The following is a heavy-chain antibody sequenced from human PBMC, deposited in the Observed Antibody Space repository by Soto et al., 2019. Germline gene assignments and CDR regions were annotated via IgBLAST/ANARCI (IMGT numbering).Heavy chain of an antibody. Sequence: QVQLQESGPGLVKPSETLSLTCTVSGASVSTDYWSWIRQPPGKRLEYIGFIYHGGSPNYNPSLESRVTISPDTSKNQLSLRLTYVTAADTAVYYCTRGVWFPRGYGMDVWGRGTTVTVS. V-gene: IGHV4-59*02. CDR2: IYHGGSP. CDR3: TRGVWFPRGYGMDV. CDR1: GASVSTDY. D-gene: IGHD2-21*01. J-gene: IGHJ6*02.